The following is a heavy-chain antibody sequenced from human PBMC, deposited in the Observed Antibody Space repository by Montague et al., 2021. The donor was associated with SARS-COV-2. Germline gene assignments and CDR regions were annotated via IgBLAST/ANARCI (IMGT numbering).Heavy chain of an antibody. Sequence: TLSLTCTVSGGSISSGSYYWSWIRQPAGKGLEWIGRIYTSGSTNYNPSLKSRVTISVDTSKNQFSLKLSSVTAADTAVYYCARAKGSRYYYDSSGYYRDRGDYYYYYGMDVWGQGTTVTVSS. V-gene: IGHV4-61*02. CDR2: IYTSGST. CDR1: GGSISSGSYY. CDR3: ARAKGSRYYYDSSGYYRDRGDYYYYYGMDV. D-gene: IGHD3-22*01. J-gene: IGHJ6*02.